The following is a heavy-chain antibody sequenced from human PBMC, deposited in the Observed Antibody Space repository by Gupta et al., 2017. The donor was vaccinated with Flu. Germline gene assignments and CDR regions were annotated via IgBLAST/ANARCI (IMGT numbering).Heavy chain of an antibody. J-gene: IGHJ4*02. Sequence: QVQLQESGPGLVKPSQTLSLTCTVSGGSLSSGGYYWSWIRQHPGKGLEWIGFIYYSGSSHYNPSLKSRVSISVDTSKNQFSLRLSSVTAADTAVYYCARNNNYDSSSFYYDYWGQGTLVTVSS. CDR1: GGSLSSGGYY. CDR3: ARNNNYDSSSFYYDY. CDR2: IYYSGSS. V-gene: IGHV4-31*03. D-gene: IGHD3-22*01.